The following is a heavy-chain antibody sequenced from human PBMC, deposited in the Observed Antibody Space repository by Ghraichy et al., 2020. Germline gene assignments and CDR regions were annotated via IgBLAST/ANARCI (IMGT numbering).Heavy chain of an antibody. D-gene: IGHD3-22*01. Sequence: GGSLRLSCAASGFTFSSYAMSWVRQAPGKGLEWVSAISGSGGSTYYADSVKGRFTISRDNSKNTLYLQMNSLRAEDTAVYYCATSIGVIVVVITREDAFDIWGQGTMVTVSS. J-gene: IGHJ3*02. CDR2: ISGSGGST. CDR3: ATSIGVIVVVITREDAFDI. CDR1: GFTFSSYA. V-gene: IGHV3-23*01.